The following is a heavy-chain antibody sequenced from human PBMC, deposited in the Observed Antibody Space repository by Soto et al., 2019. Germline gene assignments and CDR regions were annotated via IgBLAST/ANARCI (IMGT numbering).Heavy chain of an antibody. CDR2: IYYSGST. CDR1: CGSISSYY. CDR3: ARGAAARSLSGMDV. J-gene: IGHJ6*02. V-gene: IGHV4-59*01. D-gene: IGHD6-6*01. Sequence: SETLSLTCTFSCGSISSYYWSWIRQPPGKGLEWIGYIYYSGSTNYNPSLKSRVTISVDTSKNQFSLKLSSVTAADTAVYYCARGAAARSLSGMDVWGQGTTVTVS.